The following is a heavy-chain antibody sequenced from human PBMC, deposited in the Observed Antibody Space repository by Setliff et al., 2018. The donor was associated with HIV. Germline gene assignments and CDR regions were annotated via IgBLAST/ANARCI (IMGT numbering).Heavy chain of an antibody. Sequence: PSETLSLTCTVSGGSISSYYWSWIRQPPGKGLEWIGYIYYNGNTNYNPSLKSRVTISVDTSKNQLSLKLSSVTAADTAVYYCARQGLTMNPGVPAPILYFFDYWGQGILVTVSS. J-gene: IGHJ4*02. CDR2: IYYNGNT. D-gene: IGHD3-10*01. CDR3: ARQGLTMNPGVPAPILYFFDY. CDR1: GGSISSYY. V-gene: IGHV4-59*08.